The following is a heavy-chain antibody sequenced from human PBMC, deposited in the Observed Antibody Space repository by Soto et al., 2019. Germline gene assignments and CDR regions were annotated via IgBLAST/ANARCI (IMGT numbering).Heavy chain of an antibody. CDR1: GYTFTRYA. CDR3: ARDREEITMVRGVRFYYYMDV. D-gene: IGHD3-10*01. Sequence: ASVKVSCKASGYTFTRYAMHWVRQAPGQRLEWMGWINAGNGNTKYSQKFQGRVTITRDTSASTAYMELSSLRSEDTAVYYCARDREEITMVRGVRFYYYMDVWGKGTTVTVSS. CDR2: INAGNGNT. V-gene: IGHV1-3*01. J-gene: IGHJ6*03.